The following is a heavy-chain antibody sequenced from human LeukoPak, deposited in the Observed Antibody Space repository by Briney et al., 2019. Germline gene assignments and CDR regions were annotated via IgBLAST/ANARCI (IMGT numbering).Heavy chain of an antibody. CDR3: ARDNYGSGSYYKY. D-gene: IGHD3-10*01. V-gene: IGHV1-2*02. CDR2: INPNNGGT. Sequence: GASVKVSCKSSGYTVTDYYIHWVRQAPGQGLQWMGWINPNNGGTNYAQKFQGRVAMTRDTSISTAYMELSRLRSDDTAVYYCARDNYGSGSYYKYWGQGTLVTVSS. J-gene: IGHJ4*02. CDR1: GYTVTDYY.